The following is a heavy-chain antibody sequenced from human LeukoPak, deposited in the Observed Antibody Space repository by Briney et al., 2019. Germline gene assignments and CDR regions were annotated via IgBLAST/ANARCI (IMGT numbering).Heavy chain of an antibody. CDR3: ARVGCSSTSCPLDY. D-gene: IGHD2-2*01. Sequence: GGSLRLSCAVSGFTFSSYGMHWVRQAPGKGLEWVAVIWYGGSNKYYADSVKGRFTISRDNSKNTLYLQMNSLRAEDTAVYYCARVGCSSTSCPLDYWGQGTLVTVSS. CDR1: GFTFSSYG. J-gene: IGHJ4*02. V-gene: IGHV3-33*08. CDR2: IWYGGSNK.